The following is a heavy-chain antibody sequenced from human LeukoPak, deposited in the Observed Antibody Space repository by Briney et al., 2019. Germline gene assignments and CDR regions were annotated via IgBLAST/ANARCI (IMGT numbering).Heavy chain of an antibody. Sequence: PGGSLRLSCAASGFTFSSYSMSWVRQAPGKGLEWVSSISSSSSYIYYADSVKGRFTISRDNSKNTLYLQMNSLRAEDTAVYYCARDPYSSSWLRERLTSDYYYYMDVWGKGTTVTVSS. CDR2: ISSSSSYI. J-gene: IGHJ6*03. CDR1: GFTFSSYS. D-gene: IGHD6-13*01. CDR3: ARDPYSSSWLRERLTSDYYYYMDV. V-gene: IGHV3-21*01.